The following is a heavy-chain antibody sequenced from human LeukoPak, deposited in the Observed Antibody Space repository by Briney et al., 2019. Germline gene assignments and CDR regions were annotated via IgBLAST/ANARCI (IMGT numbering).Heavy chain of an antibody. J-gene: IGHJ6*02. Sequence: GGSLRLSCVASGFSLSNAWMSWVRQVPGAGLEWVGRIKTITDDGTTDYAAPVTGRFTISRDDSKNTLFLQMNTLKTEDTAVYYCTTPAFLGKSPYGLDVWGQGTTVTVSS. V-gene: IGHV3-15*01. D-gene: IGHD3-3*01. CDR3: TTPAFLGKSPYGLDV. CDR2: IKTITDDGTT. CDR1: GFSLSNAW.